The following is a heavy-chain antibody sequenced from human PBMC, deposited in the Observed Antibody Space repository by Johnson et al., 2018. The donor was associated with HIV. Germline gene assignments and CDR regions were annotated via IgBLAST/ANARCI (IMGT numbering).Heavy chain of an antibody. CDR1: GFTFSSYW. J-gene: IGHJ3*02. CDR3: ARGSYYDSSGDAFDI. V-gene: IGHV3-48*04. CDR2: ISSTANIM. D-gene: IGHD3-22*01. Sequence: VQLVESGGGLVQPGGSLRLSCAAYGFTFSSYWMSWVRQAPGKGLEWISYISSTANIMYYADSMKGRFTISRDNGKNSLYLQMNSLRVEDTATYYCARGSYYDSSGDAFDIWGQGTMVTVSS.